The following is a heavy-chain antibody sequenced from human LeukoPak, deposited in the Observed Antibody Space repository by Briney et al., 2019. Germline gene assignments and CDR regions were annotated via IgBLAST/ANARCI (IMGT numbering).Heavy chain of an antibody. CDR1: GFTFSSYA. CDR2: ISYDGSNK. V-gene: IGHV3-30-3*01. J-gene: IGHJ5*02. Sequence: PGGSLRLSCAASGFTFSSYAMHWVRQAPGKGLEWVAVISYDGSNKYYADSVKGRFTISRDNSKNTLYLQMNSLRAEDTAVYYCARDSRMDPTFGGVIAPWGQGTLVTVSS. CDR3: ARDSRMDPTFGGVIAP. D-gene: IGHD3-16*01.